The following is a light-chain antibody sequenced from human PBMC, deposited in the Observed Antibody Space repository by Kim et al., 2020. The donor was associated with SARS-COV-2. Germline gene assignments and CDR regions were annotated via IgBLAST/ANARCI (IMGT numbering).Light chain of an antibody. CDR3: QQYNDWPPLT. CDR2: GAS. V-gene: IGKV3-15*01. CDR1: QSVTSN. Sequence: VAPGERATRSCRASQSVTSNLAWYQQKPGQAPRLLIYGASTRATGVPARFSGSGSGTEFTLTISSLQSEDFALYYCQQYNDWPPLTFGGGTKVEI. J-gene: IGKJ4*01.